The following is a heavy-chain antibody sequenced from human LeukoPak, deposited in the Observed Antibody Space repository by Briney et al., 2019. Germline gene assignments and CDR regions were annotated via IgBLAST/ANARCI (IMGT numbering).Heavy chain of an antibody. CDR2: ISSSGSYI. J-gene: IGHJ4*02. D-gene: IGHD2/OR15-2a*01. V-gene: IGHV3-21*01. CDR1: GFTFSSYS. Sequence: GGSLRLSCAASGFTFSSYSMNWVRQAPGKGLEWVSSISSSGSYIYYADSVKGRFTTSRDNANKSLYLQLNSLRAEDTAVYFCAREPIYGLNFDYWGQGTLVTVSS. CDR3: AREPIYGLNFDY.